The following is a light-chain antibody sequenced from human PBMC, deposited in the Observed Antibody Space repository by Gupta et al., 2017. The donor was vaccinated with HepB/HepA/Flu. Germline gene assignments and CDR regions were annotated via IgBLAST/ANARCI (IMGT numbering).Light chain of an antibody. CDR2: DAS. V-gene: IGKV3-11*01. J-gene: IGKJ2*01. Sequence: DIMLTQSAAILALSAAERAILSCRTSPSVSTYLAWYQQKPGQAHRLLIHDASNRATGIPARFSGSGSGTDFTLTISSLEPEDFAVYYCQQHSNWPSTFGQGTKLEIK. CDR3: QQHSNWPST. CDR1: PSVSTY.